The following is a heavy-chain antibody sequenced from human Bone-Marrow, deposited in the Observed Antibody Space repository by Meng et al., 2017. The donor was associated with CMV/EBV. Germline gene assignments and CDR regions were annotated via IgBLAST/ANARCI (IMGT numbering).Heavy chain of an antibody. V-gene: IGHV1-2*02. D-gene: IGHD3-16*01. CDR1: GFYFSDHF. CDR2: INPNSGGT. Sequence: ASVKVSCKTSGFYFSDHFMHWVRQAPGQGLEWMGWINPNSGGTNYAQKFQGRVTMTRDTSISIAYMELSRLRSDDTAVYYCARDKGAPYFQHWGQGTLVTVSS. J-gene: IGHJ1*01. CDR3: ARDKGAPYFQH.